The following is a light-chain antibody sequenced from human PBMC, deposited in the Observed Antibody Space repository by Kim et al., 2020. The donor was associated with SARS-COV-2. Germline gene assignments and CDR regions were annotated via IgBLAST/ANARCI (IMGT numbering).Light chain of an antibody. CDR2: RTA. J-gene: IGKJ1*01. CDR3: QPYEPYTTWT. Sequence: DIQMTQSPSTLSASVGDRVTITCRASQSIGTWVAWYQQKPGKAPKVLTYRTASLDSGVPSRFSGRGSGTEFTPTISSLQPDDFATYYCQPYEPYTTWTFGRGTKVNIK. CDR1: QSIGTW. V-gene: IGKV1-5*03.